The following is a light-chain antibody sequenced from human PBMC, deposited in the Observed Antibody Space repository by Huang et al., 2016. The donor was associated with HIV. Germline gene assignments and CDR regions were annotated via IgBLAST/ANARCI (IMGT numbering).Light chain of an antibody. CDR2: GAS. Sequence: DIQLTQSPSAMAASVGDRVIITCRATQDIYNYLAWFQQQPGKAPKRLIYGASSLQTGVPSRCSGSGSETEFTLTINNLQPEDSATYFCLQHKNFHAPTFGQGTKVEIK. V-gene: IGKV1-17*03. CDR1: QDIYNY. CDR3: LQHKNFHAPT. J-gene: IGKJ1*01.